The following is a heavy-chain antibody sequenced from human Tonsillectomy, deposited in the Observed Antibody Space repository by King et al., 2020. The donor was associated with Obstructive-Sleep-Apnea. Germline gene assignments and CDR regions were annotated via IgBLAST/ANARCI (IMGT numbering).Heavy chain of an antibody. V-gene: IGHV1-18*01. CDR1: GYTFTNFD. CDR2: ISTAKGNA. D-gene: IGHD2-2*01. CDR3: ARHWRSSHPEFKF. J-gene: IGHJ4*02. Sequence: QLVQSGAEVRKPGASVKVSCKAFGYTFTNFDLTWVRQAPGQGLEWMGYISTAKGNAKSAQRGQGRVTVPTDTPTSTSYMELRSLRSDDTAIYFCARHWRSSHPEFKFWGQGTLVTVSS.